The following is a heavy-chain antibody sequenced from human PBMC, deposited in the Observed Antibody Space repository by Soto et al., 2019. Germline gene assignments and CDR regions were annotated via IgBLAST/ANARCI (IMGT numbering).Heavy chain of an antibody. CDR3: AKEHYDFWSGHTHHAFDI. CDR2: ISYDGSNK. D-gene: IGHD3-3*01. Sequence: PGGSLRLSCAASGFTFSSFGMHWVRQAPGKGLEWVAGISYDGSNKYYADSVKGRFTISRDNSKNTLYLQMNSLRAEDTAVYYCAKEHYDFWSGHTHHAFDIWGQGPLVTVSS. V-gene: IGHV3-30*18. J-gene: IGHJ3*02. CDR1: GFTFSSFG.